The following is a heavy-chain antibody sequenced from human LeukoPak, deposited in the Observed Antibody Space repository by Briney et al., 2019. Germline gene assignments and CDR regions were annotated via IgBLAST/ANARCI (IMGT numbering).Heavy chain of an antibody. V-gene: IGHV4-59*08. J-gene: IGHJ4*02. D-gene: IGHD3-3*01. CDR1: GGSISGFY. Sequence: SETLSLTCTVSGGSISGFYWSWIRQPPGKELQWIGSIFYSGSTNYNPSLESRVTISVDTSKNRFSLKLSSVTAADTAVYYCARQRFLEWYFDYWGQGTLVTVSS. CDR2: IFYSGST. CDR3: ARQRFLEWYFDY.